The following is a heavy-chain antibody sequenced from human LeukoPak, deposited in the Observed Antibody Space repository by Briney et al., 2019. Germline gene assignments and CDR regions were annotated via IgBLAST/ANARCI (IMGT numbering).Heavy chain of an antibody. Sequence: ASVKVSCTASGYTFTSYDINWVREATGQGLEWMGWMNPNSGNTGYAQKFQGRVTITRNTSISTAYMELSSLRSEDTAVCYCAREESIGRYQFLHDYWGQGTLVTVSS. D-gene: IGHD1-26*01. CDR2: MNPNSGNT. J-gene: IGHJ4*02. CDR1: GYTFTSYD. V-gene: IGHV1-8*03. CDR3: AREESIGRYQFLHDY.